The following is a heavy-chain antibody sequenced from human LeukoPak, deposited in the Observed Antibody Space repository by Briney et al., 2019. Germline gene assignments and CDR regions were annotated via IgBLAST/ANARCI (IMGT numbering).Heavy chain of an antibody. CDR3: ARTGYSSGWYGGFDI. D-gene: IGHD6-19*01. V-gene: IGHV5-51*01. Sequence: GESLKISCKGSGYNFGGYWIAWVRQMPGKGLEWMGIIYPADSDTRYSPSFQGQVTISADKSISTAYLQWSTLKASDTAMYYCARTGYSSGWYGGFDIWGQGTLVTVSS. CDR2: IYPADSDT. J-gene: IGHJ3*02. CDR1: GYNFGGYW.